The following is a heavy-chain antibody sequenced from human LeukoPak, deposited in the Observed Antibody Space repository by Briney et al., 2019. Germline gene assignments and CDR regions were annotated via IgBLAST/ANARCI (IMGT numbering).Heavy chain of an antibody. J-gene: IGHJ4*02. CDR2: IKQDGSEK. D-gene: IGHD2/OR15-2a*01. V-gene: IGHV3-7*01. CDR1: GFTFSSYW. Sequence: PGGSLRVSCAASGFTFSSYWMSWVRQAPGKGMEWVANIKQDGSEKYYVDSVKGRFTISRDNAKNSLYLQMNSLRAEDTAVYYCARVVRPLEKEDYWGQGTLVTVSS. CDR3: ARVVRPLEKEDY.